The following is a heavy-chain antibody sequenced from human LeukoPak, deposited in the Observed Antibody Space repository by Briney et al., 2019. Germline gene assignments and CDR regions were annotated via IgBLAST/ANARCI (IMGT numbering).Heavy chain of an antibody. CDR1: GFTFSSYA. Sequence: GGSLRLSCVASGFTFSSYAMSWVRQAPGKGLEWVSAISGSGGSTYYADSAKGRFTISRDNSKNTLYLQMNSLRAEDTAVYYCAKGPKWELGYWGQGTLVTVSS. CDR2: ISGSGGST. V-gene: IGHV3-23*01. J-gene: IGHJ4*02. CDR3: AKGPKWELGY. D-gene: IGHD1-26*01.